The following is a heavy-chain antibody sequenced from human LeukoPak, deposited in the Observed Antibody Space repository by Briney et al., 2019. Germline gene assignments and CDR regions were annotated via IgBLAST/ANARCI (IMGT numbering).Heavy chain of an antibody. V-gene: IGHV3-21*01. D-gene: IGHD6-13*01. CDR3: ARGSYSSSWADAFDI. CDR1: GFTFSSYG. CDR2: ISSSST. J-gene: IGHJ3*02. Sequence: GGSLRLSCAASGFTFSSYGMHWVRQAPGKGLEWVSSISSSSTYVDSVKGRFTISRDNAKNSLYLQMNSLRAEDTAVYYCARGSYSSSWADAFDIWGQGTMVTVSA.